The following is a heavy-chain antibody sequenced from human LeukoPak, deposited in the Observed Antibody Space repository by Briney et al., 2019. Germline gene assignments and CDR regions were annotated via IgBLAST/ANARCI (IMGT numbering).Heavy chain of an antibody. CDR3: ARDTGWYFDL. D-gene: IGHD4-17*01. J-gene: IGHJ2*01. CDR2: ITGDGSST. Sequence: PGGSLRLSCAASGFTFSGYWMRWVRQPPGKGLVWVSRITGDGSSTTYADSVKGRFTISRDSAKNTLYLQMISLRAEDTAVYYCARDTGWYFDLWGRGTLVTVTS. V-gene: IGHV3-74*01. CDR1: GFTFSGYW.